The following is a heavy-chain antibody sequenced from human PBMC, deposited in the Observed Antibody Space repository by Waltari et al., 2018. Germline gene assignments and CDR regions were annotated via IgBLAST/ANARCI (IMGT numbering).Heavy chain of an antibody. D-gene: IGHD6-19*01. J-gene: IGHJ4*02. CDR1: GGSFSGYY. CDR2: INHSGST. Sequence: QVQLQQWGAGLLKPSETLSLTCAVYGGSFSGYYWSWIRQPPGKGLEWIGEINHSGSTNYNPSLKSRVTISVDTSKNQFSLKLSSVTAADTAVYYCARGQGPRTAQWLGYWGQGILVTVSS. CDR3: ARGQGPRTAQWLGY. V-gene: IGHV4-34*01.